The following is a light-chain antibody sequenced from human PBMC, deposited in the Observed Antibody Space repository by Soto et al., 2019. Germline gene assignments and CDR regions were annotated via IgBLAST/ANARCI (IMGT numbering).Light chain of an antibody. V-gene: IGKV3-20*01. CDR3: QQYGSSSWT. Sequence: EIVMTQSPATLSVSPGEGATLSCRASQSASSYLAWYQQKPGQAPRLLIYDASSRATGIPDRFSGSGSGTDFTLTISRLEPEDFAVYYCQQYGSSSWTFGQGTKVDIK. CDR2: DAS. CDR1: QSASSY. J-gene: IGKJ1*01.